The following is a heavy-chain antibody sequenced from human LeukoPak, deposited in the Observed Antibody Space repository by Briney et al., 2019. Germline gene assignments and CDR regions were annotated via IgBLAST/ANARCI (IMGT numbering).Heavy chain of an antibody. V-gene: IGHV3-21*01. CDR3: ARVYQGVSLFDGIDY. J-gene: IGHJ4*02. Sequence: GGSLRLSRAASGFTFSSYSMNWVRQAPGKGLEWVSSISTSSSYINYADSVKGRFTISRDNAKKSLYLQMNSLRAEDTAVYYCARVYQGVSLFDGIDYWGQGTLVTVSS. CDR1: GFTFSSYS. CDR2: ISTSSSYI. D-gene: IGHD3-10*01.